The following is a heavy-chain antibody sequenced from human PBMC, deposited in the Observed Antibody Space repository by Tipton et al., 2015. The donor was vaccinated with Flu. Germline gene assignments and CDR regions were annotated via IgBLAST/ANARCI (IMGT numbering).Heavy chain of an antibody. J-gene: IGHJ4*02. CDR1: GGSFSGYY. CDR3: ARGRRTIFGGVPPGDS. V-gene: IGHV4-34*01. CDR2: INHSGST. D-gene: IGHD3-3*01. Sequence: TLSLTCAVYGGSFSGYYWSWIRQPPGKGLEWIGEINHSGSTNYNPSLKSRVTISVDTSKNQFSLKLSSVTAADTAVYYCARGRRTIFGGVPPGDSWGQGTLVPVSS.